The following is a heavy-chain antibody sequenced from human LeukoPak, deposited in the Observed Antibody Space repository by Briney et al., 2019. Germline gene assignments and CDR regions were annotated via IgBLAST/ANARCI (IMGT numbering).Heavy chain of an antibody. J-gene: IGHJ4*02. CDR1: GYTFTGYY. Sequence: ASVKVSCEASGYTFTGYYMHWVRQAPGQGLEWMGWINPNSGGTNYAQKFQGRVTMTRDTSISTAYMELSRLRSDDTAVYYCARSDGRDIVVVPAASRPLYYFDYWGQGTLVTVSS. CDR3: ARSDGRDIVVVPAASRPLYYFDY. D-gene: IGHD2-2*01. V-gene: IGHV1-2*02. CDR2: INPNSGGT.